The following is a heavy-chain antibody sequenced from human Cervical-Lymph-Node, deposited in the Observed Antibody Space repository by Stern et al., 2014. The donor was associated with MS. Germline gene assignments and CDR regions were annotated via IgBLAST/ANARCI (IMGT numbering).Heavy chain of an antibody. J-gene: IGHJ6*02. CDR3: ARVYYDSSGNDYYYYGMDV. Sequence: EMQLVESGGGLVQPGGSLRLSCAASGFTFSSYWMHWVRQAPGKGLVWVSRINSDGSSTSYADSVKGRFTISRDNAKNTLYLQMNSLRAEDTAVYYCARVYYDSSGNDYYYYGMDVWGQGTTVTVSS. CDR2: INSDGSST. V-gene: IGHV3-74*02. CDR1: GFTFSSYW. D-gene: IGHD3-22*01.